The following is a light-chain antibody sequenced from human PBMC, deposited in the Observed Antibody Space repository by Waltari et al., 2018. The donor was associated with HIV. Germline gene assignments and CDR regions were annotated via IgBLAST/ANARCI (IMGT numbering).Light chain of an antibody. J-gene: IGLJ3*02. Sequence: QAGLTQPPSLSVGLGQTATPTCTGDSNNVDAPGAACLQHHPGHPPKVLSHRNNNRASGVSEKFSAFRSGKTAFLTITGLRPEDEADYFCSAWDNTLNGWVFGGGTQLTVL. CDR3: SAWDNTLNGWV. CDR1: SNNVDAPG. CDR2: RNN. V-gene: IGLV10-54*04.